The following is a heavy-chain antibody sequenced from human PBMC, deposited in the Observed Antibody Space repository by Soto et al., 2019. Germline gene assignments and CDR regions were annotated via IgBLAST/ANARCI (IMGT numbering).Heavy chain of an antibody. CDR2: INAGNGNT. J-gene: IGHJ4*02. CDR1: GYTFTGYA. Sequence: GASVKVSCKASGYTFTGYAMHWVRQAPGQRLEWMGWINAGNGNTKYSQKFQGRVTITRDTSASTAYMELSSLRSEDTAVYYCARDPGSYYGSGSSVNFDYWGQGTLVTVSS. CDR3: ARDPGSYYGSGSSVNFDY. V-gene: IGHV1-3*01. D-gene: IGHD3-10*01.